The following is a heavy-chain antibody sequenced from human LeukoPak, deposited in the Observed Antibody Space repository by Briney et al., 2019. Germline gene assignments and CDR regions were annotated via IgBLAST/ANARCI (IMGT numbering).Heavy chain of an antibody. D-gene: IGHD1-7*01. V-gene: IGHV4-34*01. CDR2: INDSGTI. CDR3: ARRWNYGRNYYIDV. CDR1: GGSFSHYY. Sequence: SETLSLTCAVYGGSFSHYYWSWIRQSPGMGLEWIGEINDSGTINYNPSLMSRVTISVDKSKNQFSLKLSSATAADTAVYYCARRWNYGRNYYIDVWGKGATVSVPS. J-gene: IGHJ6*03.